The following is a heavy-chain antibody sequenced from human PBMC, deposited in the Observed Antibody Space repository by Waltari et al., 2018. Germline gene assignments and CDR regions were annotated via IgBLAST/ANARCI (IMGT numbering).Heavy chain of an antibody. CDR2: IWYDGSNK. CDR3: AKSGDRQPALGRYYFDY. Sequence: QVQLVESGGGVVQPGRSLRLSCAASGFTFSSYGMHWVRQAPGKGLEWVAVIWYDGSNKYYADSVKCRFTISRDNSKNTLYLQMNSLRAEDTAMYYCAKSGDRQPALGRYYFDYWGQGTLVTVSS. V-gene: IGHV3-30*18. CDR1: GFTFSSYG. D-gene: IGHD5-18*01. J-gene: IGHJ4*02.